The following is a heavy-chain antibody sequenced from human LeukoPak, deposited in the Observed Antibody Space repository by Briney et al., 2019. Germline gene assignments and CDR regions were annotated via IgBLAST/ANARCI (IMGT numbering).Heavy chain of an antibody. CDR2: IYTSGST. Sequence: SETLSLTCTVSGGSISSYYWSWIRHPAGKGLEWIGRIYTSGSTNYNHSPKSRVTMSVDTSKNQFSLKLSSVTAADTAVYYCARVLPPWNVLGCWGNWFDPWGQGTLVTVSS. D-gene: IGHD1-1*01. J-gene: IGHJ5*02. CDR3: ARVLPPWNVLGCWGNWFDP. CDR1: GGSISSYY. V-gene: IGHV4-4*07.